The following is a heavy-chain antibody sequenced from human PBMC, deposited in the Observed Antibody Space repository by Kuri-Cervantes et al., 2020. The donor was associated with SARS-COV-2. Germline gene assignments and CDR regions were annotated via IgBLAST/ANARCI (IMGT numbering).Heavy chain of an antibody. CDR2: INPNSGGT. Sequence: ASVKVSCKASGYTFTGYYMHWVRQAPGQGLEWMGWINPNSGGTNYAQKFQGRVTMTRDTSISTAYMELRSLRSDDTAVYYCARALPALTYYDFWSGYHHWGRG. D-gene: IGHD3-3*01. V-gene: IGHV1-2*02. CDR3: ARALPALTYYDFWSGYHH. CDR1: GYTFTGYY. J-gene: IGHJ1*01.